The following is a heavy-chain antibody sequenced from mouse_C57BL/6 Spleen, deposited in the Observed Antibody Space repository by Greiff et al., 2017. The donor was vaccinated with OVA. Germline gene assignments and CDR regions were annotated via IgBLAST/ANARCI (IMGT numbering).Heavy chain of an antibody. CDR3: ARHNYGSSYWYFDV. Sequence: EVQVVESGGGLVKPGGSLKLSCAASGFTFSSYTMSWVRQTPEKRLEWVATMSGGGGNTYYPDSVKGRFTSSRDNAKNTLYLQMSSLRSEDTALYYCARHNYGSSYWYFDVWGTGTTVTVSS. V-gene: IGHV5-9*01. D-gene: IGHD1-1*01. CDR1: GFTFSSYT. CDR2: MSGGGGNT. J-gene: IGHJ1*03.